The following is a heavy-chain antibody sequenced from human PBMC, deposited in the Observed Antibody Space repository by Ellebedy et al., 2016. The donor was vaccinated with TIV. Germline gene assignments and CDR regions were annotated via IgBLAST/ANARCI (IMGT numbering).Heavy chain of an antibody. CDR2: ISHDGSVQ. J-gene: IGHJ4*02. V-gene: IGHV3-30*18. CDR3: AKETTELTATTVY. CDR1: GFTFTTYA. Sequence: GESLKISCAASGFTFTTYAMHWVRQAPGKGLEWVAVISHDGSVQYYADSVKGRFTISRDDSKNTLSLQMSSLRSEDTAVYYCAKETTELTATTVYWGQGTLVTVSS. D-gene: IGHD1-1*01.